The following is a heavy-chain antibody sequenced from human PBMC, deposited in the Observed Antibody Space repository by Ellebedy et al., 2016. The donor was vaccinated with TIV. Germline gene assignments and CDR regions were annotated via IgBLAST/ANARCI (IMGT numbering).Heavy chain of an antibody. J-gene: IGHJ5*02. V-gene: IGHV4-61*01. D-gene: IGHD2-21*02. CDR1: GGSVSSTRYY. CDR2: IYYSGST. CDR3: ARETCSGDCYWGAWGFDP. Sequence: MPSETLSLTCSVSGGSVSSTRYYWAWIRQPPGKGLEWIGYIYYSGSTNYNPSLKSRVTISVDTSKNQFSLKLSSVTAADTAVYYCARETCSGDCYWGAWGFDPWGQGIQVTVSS.